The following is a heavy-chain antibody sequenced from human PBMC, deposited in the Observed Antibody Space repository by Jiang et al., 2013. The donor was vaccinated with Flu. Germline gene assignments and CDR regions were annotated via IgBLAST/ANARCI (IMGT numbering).Heavy chain of an antibody. CDR2: IIPIFSTA. CDR3: ARKHVTGTPDHYYGVDV. J-gene: IGHJ6*02. D-gene: IGHD2-15*01. CDR1: GGTFSRNA. Sequence: GAEVKKPGSSVKVSCKASGGTFSRNAISWVRQVPGQGLEWMGGIIPIFSTADYAQKFQGRVTITADKSTSTAYMELSSLRSADTAVYYCARKHVTGTPDHYYGVDVWGQGTTVTVSS. V-gene: IGHV1-69*06.